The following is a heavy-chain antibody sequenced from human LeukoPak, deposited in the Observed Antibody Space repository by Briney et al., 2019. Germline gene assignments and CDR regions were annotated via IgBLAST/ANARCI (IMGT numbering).Heavy chain of an antibody. Sequence: SVKVSCKASGGTFSSYAISWVRQAPGQGLEWMGGIIPIFGTANYAQKFQGRVTITADESTSTAYMELSSLRSEDTAVYYCAPKRVVTPWYYFDYWGQGTLVTVSS. CDR1: GGTFSSYA. V-gene: IGHV1-69*13. D-gene: IGHD4-23*01. CDR2: IIPIFGTA. CDR3: APKRVVTPWYYFDY. J-gene: IGHJ4*02.